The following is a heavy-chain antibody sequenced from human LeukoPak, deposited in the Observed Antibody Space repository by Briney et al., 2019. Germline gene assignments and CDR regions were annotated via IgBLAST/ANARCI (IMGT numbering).Heavy chain of an antibody. CDR3: AKASGLQGAFDI. CDR2: ISGSGGST. CDR1: GFTFSSYA. V-gene: IGHV3-23*01. D-gene: IGHD3-10*01. J-gene: IGHJ3*02. Sequence: GGSLRLSCAASGFTFSSYAMSWVRQAPGKGLEWVSAISGSGGSTYYADSVKGRFTISRDNSKNTLHLQMNSLRAEDTAVYYCAKASGLQGAFDIWGQGTMVTVSS.